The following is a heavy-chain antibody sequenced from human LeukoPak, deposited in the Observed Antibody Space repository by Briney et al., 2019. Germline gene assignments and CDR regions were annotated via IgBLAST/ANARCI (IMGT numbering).Heavy chain of an antibody. CDR2: INTNTGNP. Sequence: ASVKVSCKASGYTFTSYGLSWVRQAPGQGLEWMGWINTNTGNPTYAQGFTGRFVLSLDTSVSTAYLQISSLKAEDTAVYYCARGADGYNYPDYFDYWGHGTLVTVSS. CDR3: ARGADGYNYPDYFDY. V-gene: IGHV7-4-1*02. CDR1: GYTFTSYG. D-gene: IGHD5-24*01. J-gene: IGHJ4*01.